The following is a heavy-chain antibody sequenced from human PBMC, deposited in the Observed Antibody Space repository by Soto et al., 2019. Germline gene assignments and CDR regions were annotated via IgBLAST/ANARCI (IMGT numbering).Heavy chain of an antibody. CDR1: GFTFRNYA. CDR2: ISYDGSEK. D-gene: IGHD3-3*01. V-gene: IGHV3-30*03. J-gene: IGHJ4*02. Sequence: QVQLVESGGGVVQSGKSLTLSCAASGFTFRNYAMHWVRQAPGKGLEWVAVISYDGSEKFYAASVEGRFAISRDKSGNTVYLQMNSLRVEDTAVYYCARAHYDLWSGTRDYFDYWGQGALVTVSS. CDR3: ARAHYDLWSGTRDYFDY.